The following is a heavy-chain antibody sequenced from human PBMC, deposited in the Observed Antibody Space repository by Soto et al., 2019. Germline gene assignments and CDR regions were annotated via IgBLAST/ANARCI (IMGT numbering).Heavy chain of an antibody. Sequence: GGSLRLSCAASGFTFSSYSMNWVRQAPGKGLEWVSSISSSSSYIYYADSVKGRFTISRDNAKNSLYLQMNSLRAEDTAVYYCARDHDSSSSYDYWGQGALVTVSS. CDR1: GFTFSSYS. J-gene: IGHJ4*02. CDR2: ISSSSSYI. V-gene: IGHV3-21*01. D-gene: IGHD6-6*01. CDR3: ARDHDSSSSYDY.